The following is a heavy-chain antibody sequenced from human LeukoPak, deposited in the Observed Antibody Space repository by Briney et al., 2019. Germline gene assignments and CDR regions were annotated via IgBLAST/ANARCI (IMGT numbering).Heavy chain of an antibody. CDR1: GFTFSSYS. CDR2: ISSSSSTI. D-gene: IGHD3-22*01. CDR3: KGDYYDSSGYPRWGYYFDY. V-gene: IGHV3-48*01. Sequence: GGSLRLSCAASGFTFSSYSMNWVRQAPGKGLEWVSYISSSSSTIYYADSVKGRFTISRDNAKNSLYLQMNSLRAEDTAVYYCKGDYYDSSGYPRWGYYFDYWGQGTLVTVSS. J-gene: IGHJ4*02.